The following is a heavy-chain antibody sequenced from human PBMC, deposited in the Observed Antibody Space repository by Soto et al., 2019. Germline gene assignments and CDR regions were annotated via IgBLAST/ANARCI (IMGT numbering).Heavy chain of an antibody. V-gene: IGHV5-10-1*03. CDR1: GYSFTSYW. CDR3: AIGSSWSPYYYGMDV. J-gene: IGHJ6*02. CDR2: IDPSDSYT. Sequence: EVQLVQSGAEVKKPGESLRISCKGSGYSFTSYWISWVRQMPGKGLEWMGRIDPSDSYTNYSPSFQGHVTISADKSISTAYLQWSSLKASDTAMYYCAIGSSWSPYYYGMDVWGQGTTVTVSS. D-gene: IGHD6-13*01.